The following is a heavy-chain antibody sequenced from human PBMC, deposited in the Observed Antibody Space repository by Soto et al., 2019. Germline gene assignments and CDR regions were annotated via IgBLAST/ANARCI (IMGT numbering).Heavy chain of an antibody. J-gene: IGHJ4*02. D-gene: IGHD3-10*01. CDR1: GFTFSSYG. V-gene: IGHV3-33*01. CDR3: ASLYYYGSGTPDY. Sequence: QVPLVESGGGVVQPGRSLRLSCAASGFTFSSYGMHWVRQAPGEGLEWVAVIWYDGSNKYYADSVKGRFTISRDNSKNTLYLQMNSLRAEDTAVYYCASLYYYGSGTPDYWGQGTLVTVSS. CDR2: IWYDGSNK.